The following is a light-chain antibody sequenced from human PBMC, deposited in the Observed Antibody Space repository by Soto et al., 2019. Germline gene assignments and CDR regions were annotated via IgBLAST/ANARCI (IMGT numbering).Light chain of an antibody. CDR1: QSLSGG. J-gene: IGKJ4*01. Sequence: DIQMTQSPSTLSASIGDRVTITCRASQSLSGGLAWYQQKPGTAPKLLIYDVSSLEAGVPSRFSGTESGTYGTEYTLTISTLQPDDFATYYCQQYISYPLTFGGGTKVEIK. CDR3: QQYISYPLT. V-gene: IGKV1-5*01. CDR2: DVS.